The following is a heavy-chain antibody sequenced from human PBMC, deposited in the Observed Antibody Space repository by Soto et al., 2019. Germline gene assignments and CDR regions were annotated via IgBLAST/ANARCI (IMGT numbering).Heavy chain of an antibody. V-gene: IGHV3-33*01. Sequence: QVKVVESGGGVVQPGRSLRLSCAASGFIFRNYGMHWVRQAPGQGLEWLAAIWSDGVNKHYADSVKGRFSTSRDNSKNTVYLQINSRRAEDTAVYYCARDQGEIVAAPTDNNGLSNRFDSWGQGTLVTVS. D-gene: IGHD5-12*01. J-gene: IGHJ5*01. CDR1: GFIFRNYG. CDR2: IWSDGVNK. CDR3: ARDQGEIVAAPTDNNGLSNRFDS.